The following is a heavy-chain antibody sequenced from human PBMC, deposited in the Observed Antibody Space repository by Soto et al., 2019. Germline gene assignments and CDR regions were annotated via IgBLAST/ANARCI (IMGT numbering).Heavy chain of an antibody. CDR1: GFTFSNAW. CDR2: IKSKNNGGTT. Sequence: GGSLRLCCAASGFTFSNAWMSWGRQGPGKGLEWVGRIKSKNNGGTTDYAAPVKGRFTISRDDSKNTLFLQMSSLKTEDTAVYYCSTDLRLGKTYHSHPYLDFWGQGTLVTVSS. V-gene: IGHV3-15*01. J-gene: IGHJ4*02. CDR3: STDLRLGKTYHSHPYLDF. D-gene: IGHD3-22*01.